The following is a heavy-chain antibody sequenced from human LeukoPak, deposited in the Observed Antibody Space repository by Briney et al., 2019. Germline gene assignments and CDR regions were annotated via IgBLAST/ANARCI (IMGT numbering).Heavy chain of an antibody. V-gene: IGHV3-23*01. D-gene: IGHD3-10*01. CDR3: ARCQGVRGFYDSGMDV. CDR2: ISGSGGST. CDR1: GFTFSSYA. Sequence: KSGGSLRLSCAAPGFTFSSYAMSWVRQATGKGLELVSAISGSGGSTYYADSVKGRFTISRDNSKNTLYLQMNSLRAEDTAVYFCARCQGVRGFYDSGMDVGGKGTTVTVSS. J-gene: IGHJ6*04.